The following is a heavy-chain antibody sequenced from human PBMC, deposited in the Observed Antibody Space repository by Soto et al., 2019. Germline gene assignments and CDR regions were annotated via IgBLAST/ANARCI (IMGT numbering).Heavy chain of an antibody. V-gene: IGHV4-34*01. Sequence: SQTLSLTCAVYGGSFSGYYWSWIRQPPGKGLEWVGEINHSGSTNYNPSLKSRVTISVDTSKHQFSLKLSSVTAADTAVYYCAFYGDYDFDYWGQGTLVTVSS. CDR2: INHSGST. J-gene: IGHJ4*02. D-gene: IGHD4-17*01. CDR3: AFYGDYDFDY. CDR1: GGSFSGYY.